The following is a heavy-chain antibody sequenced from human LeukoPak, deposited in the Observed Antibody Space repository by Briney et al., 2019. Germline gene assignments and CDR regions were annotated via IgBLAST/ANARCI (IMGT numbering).Heavy chain of an antibody. V-gene: IGHV4-34*01. CDR1: GGSFSGYY. D-gene: IGHD3-22*01. Sequence: SETLSFTCAVYGGSFSGYYWSWIRQPPGKGLEWIGEINHSGSTNYNPSLKSRVTISIDTSKNQFSLKLSSVTAADTAVYYCASLAYDSSGPTLYYFDYWGQGTLVTVSS. CDR2: INHSGST. CDR3: ASLAYDSSGPTLYYFDY. J-gene: IGHJ4*02.